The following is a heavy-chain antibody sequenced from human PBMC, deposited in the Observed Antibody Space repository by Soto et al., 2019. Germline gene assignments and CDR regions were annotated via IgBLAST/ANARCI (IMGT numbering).Heavy chain of an antibody. CDR1: GGSFSGYY. CDR3: ARTGVGKAFDY. D-gene: IGHD3-3*01. CDR2: INHSGST. Sequence: SETLSLTCAVYGGSFSGYYWSWIRQPPGKGLEWIGEINHSGSTNYNPSLKSRVTISVDTSKNQFSLKLSSVTAADTAVYYCARTGVGKAFDYWGQGTLVTVSS. V-gene: IGHV4-34*01. J-gene: IGHJ4*02.